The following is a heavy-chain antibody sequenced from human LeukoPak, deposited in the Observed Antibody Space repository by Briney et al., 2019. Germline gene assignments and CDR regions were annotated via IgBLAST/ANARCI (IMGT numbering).Heavy chain of an antibody. CDR1: GYTFTGYY. V-gene: IGHV1-2*04. CDR2: INPNSGGT. CDR3: AREEGAVAGTDYYYGMDV. D-gene: IGHD6-19*01. J-gene: IGHJ6*02. Sequence: PQASVKVSCTASGYTFTGYYMHWVRQAPGQGLEWMGWINPNSGGTNYAQKFQGWVTMTRDTSISTAYMELSRLRSDDTAVYYCAREEGAVAGTDYYYGMDVWGQGTTVTVSS.